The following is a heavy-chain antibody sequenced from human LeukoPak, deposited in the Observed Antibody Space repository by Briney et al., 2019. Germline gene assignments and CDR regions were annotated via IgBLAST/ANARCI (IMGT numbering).Heavy chain of an antibody. CDR2: IRYDGSNK. J-gene: IGHJ4*02. CDR3: AGKSGSYKGFDY. V-gene: IGHV3-30*02. Sequence: GLEWVAFIRYDGSNKYYADSVKGRFTISRENSKNTLYLLMNSLRAEDTAVYYCAGKSGSYKGFDYWGLGTLVTVSS. D-gene: IGHD1-26*01.